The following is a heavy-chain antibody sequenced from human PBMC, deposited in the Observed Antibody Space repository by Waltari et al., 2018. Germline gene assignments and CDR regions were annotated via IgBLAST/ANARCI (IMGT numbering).Heavy chain of an antibody. CDR3: ARDYCDRTNCHGMDV. CDR1: ELPFRSYA. Sequence: QVQLVESGGGVVQPGRSLRLSCAAPELPFRSYAMHWVRQAPGKGLEWVAVISYNERNIYYEDSVKGRFAISRDNSKKMLYLQMNSLRVEDTAVYYCARDYCDRTNCHGMDVWGQGTTVTVSS. V-gene: IGHV3-30*09. D-gene: IGHD3-22*01. J-gene: IGHJ6*02. CDR2: ISYNERNI.